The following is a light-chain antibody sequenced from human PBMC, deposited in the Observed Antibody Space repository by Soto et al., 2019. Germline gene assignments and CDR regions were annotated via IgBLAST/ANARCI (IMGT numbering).Light chain of an antibody. J-gene: IGKJ1*01. CDR2: GAS. CDR3: QQYNNWPRT. CDR1: QSVSSN. V-gene: IGKV3-15*01. Sequence: EIVMTQSPGTLSLSPGERATLSCRASQSVSSNLAWYQQKPGQAPTLLIYGASTRATGIPARFSGSGSGTEFTLTISRLQSEDFAVYYCQQYNNWPRTFGQGTKVEIK.